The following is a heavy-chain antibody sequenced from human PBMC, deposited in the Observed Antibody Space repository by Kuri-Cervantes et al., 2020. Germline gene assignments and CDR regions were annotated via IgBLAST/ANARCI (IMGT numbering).Heavy chain of an antibody. CDR3: AIGSPSFDYGTGRDAFDI. CDR2: IIPICGTA. V-gene: IGHV1-69*06. Sequence: SVKVSCKASGSTFSSYAISWVRQAPGQGLEWMGGIIPICGTANYAQKFQGRVTITADKSTSTAYMEMSSLRSEDTAVYYCAIGSPSFDYGTGRDAFDIWGQGTMVTVSS. CDR1: GSTFSSYA. D-gene: IGHD4-17*01. J-gene: IGHJ3*02.